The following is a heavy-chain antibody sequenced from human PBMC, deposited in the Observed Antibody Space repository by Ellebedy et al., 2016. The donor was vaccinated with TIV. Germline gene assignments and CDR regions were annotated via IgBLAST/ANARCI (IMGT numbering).Heavy chain of an antibody. Sequence: ASVKVSCKASGYTFTGYFIHWVRQAPGQGLEWMGIINPSGGSGNYAQKFQGRVTITRDKSTRTVYMDLSSLRSEDTAVYYCARDDSSGCTYWGQGTLVTVSS. V-gene: IGHV1-46*01. J-gene: IGHJ4*02. CDR1: GYTFTGYF. CDR3: ARDDSSGCTY. D-gene: IGHD3-22*01. CDR2: INPSGGSG.